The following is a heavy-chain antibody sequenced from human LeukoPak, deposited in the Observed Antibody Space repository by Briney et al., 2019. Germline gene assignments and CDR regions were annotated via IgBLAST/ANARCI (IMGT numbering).Heavy chain of an antibody. Sequence: ASVKVSCKASGYTFTNYAMNWVRQAPGQGLEWMGWINTNTGNPTYAQGFTGRFVLSLDTSVSTAYLQISSLKAEDTAVYYCAREGCSGGSCYITSGGYWGQGTLVTVSS. CDR2: INTNTGNP. D-gene: IGHD2-15*01. CDR1: GYTFTNYA. J-gene: IGHJ4*02. V-gene: IGHV7-4-1*02. CDR3: AREGCSGGSCYITSGGY.